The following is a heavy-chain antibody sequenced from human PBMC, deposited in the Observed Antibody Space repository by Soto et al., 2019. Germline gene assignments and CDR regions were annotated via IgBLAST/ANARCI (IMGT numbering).Heavy chain of an antibody. Sequence: WASVKVSCKASGYTFTSYAMHWVRQAPGQRLEWMGWINAGNGNTKYSQKFQGRVTITRDTSASTAYMELSSLRSEDTAVYYCARVWDNWNPGFDYWGQGTLVTVSS. D-gene: IGHD1-20*01. CDR1: GYTFTSYA. CDR3: ARVWDNWNPGFDY. J-gene: IGHJ4*02. CDR2: INAGNGNT. V-gene: IGHV1-3*01.